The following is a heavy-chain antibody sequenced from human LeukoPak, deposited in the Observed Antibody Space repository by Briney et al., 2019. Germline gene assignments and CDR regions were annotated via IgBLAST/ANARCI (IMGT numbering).Heavy chain of an antibody. CDR2: IRNKANSYAT. D-gene: IGHD3-22*01. J-gene: IGHJ4*02. Sequence: GGSLRLSCAASGFTFSSFEMNWVRQASGKGLEWVGRIRNKANSYATASAASVKGRFTISRDDSKNTAYLQMNSLKTEDTAVYYCTRVSDSSGYSFDYWGQGTLVTVSS. V-gene: IGHV3-73*01. CDR3: TRVSDSSGYSFDY. CDR1: GFTFSSFE.